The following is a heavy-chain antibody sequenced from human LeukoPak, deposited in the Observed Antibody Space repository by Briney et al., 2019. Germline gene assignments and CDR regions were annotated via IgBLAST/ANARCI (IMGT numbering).Heavy chain of an antibody. CDR1: GLTFSSYA. Sequence: GRSLRLSCAASGLTFSSYATHWARQAPGKGLEWVEVISYDGSNKYYADSVKGRLNISRDNSKNTLNLQMNSLRAEDTAVYYCARDPTYSSSWYLYYYYGMDVWGQGTTVTVSS. CDR3: ARDPTYSSSWYLYYYYGMDV. V-gene: IGHV3-30*01. CDR2: ISYDGSNK. J-gene: IGHJ6*02. D-gene: IGHD6-13*01.